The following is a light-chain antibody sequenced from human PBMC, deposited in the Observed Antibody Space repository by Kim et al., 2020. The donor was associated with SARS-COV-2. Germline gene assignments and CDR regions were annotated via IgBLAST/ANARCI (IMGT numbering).Light chain of an antibody. CDR2: KDS. Sequence: ALGQAARLTGGGNNIQTKNGAGYRQEPGQAPVLVMYKDSKRPSGIPERFSGSNSGNTATLSISRAQAGDEADYYCQVWDSGTWVFGGGTQLTVL. V-gene: IGLV3-9*01. CDR3: QVWDSGTWV. CDR1: NIQTKN. J-gene: IGLJ3*02.